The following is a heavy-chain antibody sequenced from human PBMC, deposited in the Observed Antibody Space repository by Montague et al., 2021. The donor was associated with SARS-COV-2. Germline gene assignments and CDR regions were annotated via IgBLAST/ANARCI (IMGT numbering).Heavy chain of an antibody. D-gene: IGHD2-2*01. CDR3: ARHRCSRTSCYDYGMDV. J-gene: IGHJ6*02. CDR2: IYISGST. CDR1: GGSNSNYY. V-gene: IGHV4-4*07. Sequence: SETLSLTCTFSGGSNSNYYWSWIRQPAGKGLEWIGHIYISGSTNYNPSLKSRVTMSVDTSKNQFSLKLSSVTAADTAVYYCARHRCSRTSCYDYGMDVWGQGTTVTVSS.